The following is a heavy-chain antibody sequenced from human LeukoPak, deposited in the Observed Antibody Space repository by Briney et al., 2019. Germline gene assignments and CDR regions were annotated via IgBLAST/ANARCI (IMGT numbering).Heavy chain of an antibody. CDR2: IIPIFGTA. V-gene: IGHV1-69*06. D-gene: IGHD3-22*01. CDR3: ARAPLMVVVITTTYDAFDI. CDR1: GGTFSSYA. J-gene: IGHJ3*02. Sequence: ASVKVSCKASGGTFSSYAISWVRQAPGQGLEWMGGIIPIFGTANYAQKFQGRVTITADKSTSTAYMELSSLRSEDTAVYYCARAPLMVVVITTTYDAFDIWGQGTMVTVSS.